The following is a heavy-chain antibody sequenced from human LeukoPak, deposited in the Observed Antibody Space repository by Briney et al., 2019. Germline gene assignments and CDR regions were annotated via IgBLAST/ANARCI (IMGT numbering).Heavy chain of an antibody. CDR3: VSDIAAAGNDAFDI. CDR2: INHSGST. CDR1: GGSFSGYY. Sequence: SETLSLTCAVYGGSFSGYYWSWIRQPPGKGLEWIGEINHSGSTNYNPSLKSRVTISVDTSKNQFSLKLSSVTAADTAVYYCVSDIAAAGNDAFDIWGQGTMVTVSS. J-gene: IGHJ3*02. V-gene: IGHV4-34*01. D-gene: IGHD6-13*01.